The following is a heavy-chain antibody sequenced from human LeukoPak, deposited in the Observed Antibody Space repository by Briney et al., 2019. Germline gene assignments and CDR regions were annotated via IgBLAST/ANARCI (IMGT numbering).Heavy chain of an antibody. CDR1: GGSISSSSYY. CDR2: IYYSGST. J-gene: IGHJ4*02. V-gene: IGHV4-31*03. CDR3: AREVHDSSGYVDY. Sequence: SETLSLTCTVSGGSISSSSYYWGWLRQHPGKGLEWIGYIYYSGSTYYNPSLKSRVTISVDTSKNQFSLKLSSVTAADTAVYYCAREVHDSSGYVDYWGQGTLVTVSS. D-gene: IGHD3-22*01.